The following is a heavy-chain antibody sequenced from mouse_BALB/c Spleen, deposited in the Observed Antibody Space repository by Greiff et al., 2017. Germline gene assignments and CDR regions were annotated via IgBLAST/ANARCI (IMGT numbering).Heavy chain of an antibody. CDR2: ISSGGSYA. J-gene: IGHJ2*01. D-gene: IGHD1-1*01. V-gene: IGHV5-6*01. Sequence: EVQVVESGGDLVKPGGSLKLSCAASGFTFSSYGMSWVRQTPDKRLEWVATISSGGSYAYYPDSVKGRFTISRDNAKNTLYLQMSSLKSEDTAMYYCARITTVVATNYFDYWGQGTTLTVSS. CDR1: GFTFSSYG. CDR3: ARITTVVATNYFDY.